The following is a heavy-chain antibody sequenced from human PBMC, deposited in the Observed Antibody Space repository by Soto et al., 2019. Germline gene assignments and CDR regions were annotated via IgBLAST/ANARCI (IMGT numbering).Heavy chain of an antibody. CDR3: ARAGAWGSNYDDAAFDA. J-gene: IGHJ3*01. V-gene: IGHV1-3*01. Sequence: VHLVQSGAEVKKPGASVKVSCRASGYTFTSDAMNWVRQAPGQGLEWLGWINVGTGYTTFSQKFQGRVSITRVTYASTAYMELSSLRSEDTAIYYCARAGAWGSNYDDAAFDAWGQGTKVTVSS. CDR2: INVGTGYT. CDR1: GYTFTSDA. D-gene: IGHD3-22*01.